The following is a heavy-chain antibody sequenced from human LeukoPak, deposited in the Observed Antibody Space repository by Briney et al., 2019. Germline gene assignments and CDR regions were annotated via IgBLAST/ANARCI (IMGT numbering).Heavy chain of an antibody. J-gene: IGHJ4*02. CDR2: IYSGGST. Sequence: PGGSLRLSCAASGITVTSNHMSWVRQAPGKELEWVSVIYSGGSTYYADSVKGRFTISRDNSKNTLYLQMNSLRAEDTAVYYCARGTVTTQLDYWGQGTLVTVSS. V-gene: IGHV3-66*01. CDR3: ARGTVTTQLDY. CDR1: GITVTSNH. D-gene: IGHD4-17*01.